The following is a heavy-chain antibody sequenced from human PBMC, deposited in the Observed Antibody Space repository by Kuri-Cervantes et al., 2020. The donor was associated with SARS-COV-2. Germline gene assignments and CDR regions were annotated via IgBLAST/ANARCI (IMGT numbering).Heavy chain of an antibody. CDR2: IYSGGTT. CDR1: GFTVSTNY. CDR3: ARDDHDWGEGGAFDI. J-gene: IGHJ3*02. D-gene: IGHD7-27*01. V-gene: IGHV3-53*01. Sequence: GESLKISCAASGFTVSTNYMSWVRQAPGKGLEWVSIIYSGGTTYYADSVKGRFTISRDNSKNTVNLQMNSLRGEDTALYYCARDDHDWGEGGAFDIWGQGTMVTVSS.